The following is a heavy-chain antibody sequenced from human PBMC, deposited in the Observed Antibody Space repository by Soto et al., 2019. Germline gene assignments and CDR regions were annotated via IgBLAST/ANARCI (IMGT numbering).Heavy chain of an antibody. J-gene: IGHJ4*02. Sequence: QVQLQQSGPGLVNPSQTLSLTCAISGDSVSINTAAWHWIRETPARGLEWLGRTYYKSKWYYNYAVSVKSRINVNPDTSKNQFSLQLNSVTPEDTAVYYCARESGSGIELDAFDYWGQGTLVTVSS. CDR1: GDSVSINTAA. D-gene: IGHD6-19*01. V-gene: IGHV6-1*01. CDR3: ARESGSGIELDAFDY. CDR2: TYYKSKWYY.